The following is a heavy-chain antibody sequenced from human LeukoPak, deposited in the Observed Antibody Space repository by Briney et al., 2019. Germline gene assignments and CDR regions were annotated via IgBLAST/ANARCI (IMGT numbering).Heavy chain of an antibody. CDR1: GYTFPNYY. J-gene: IGHJ4*02. V-gene: IGHV1-46*01. Sequence: ASVKVSCKASGYTFPNYYIHWVRQARAQGLEWMGIINPRGGSTNYAQEFQGRVTMTRDKSTSTAYMELSSLRSEDTAVYYCARGGKGNADGYNQALSYWGQGTLVTVSS. D-gene: IGHD5-24*01. CDR3: ARGGKGNADGYNQALSY. CDR2: INPRGGST.